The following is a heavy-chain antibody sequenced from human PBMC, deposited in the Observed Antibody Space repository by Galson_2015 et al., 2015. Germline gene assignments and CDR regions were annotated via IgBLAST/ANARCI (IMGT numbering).Heavy chain of an antibody. D-gene: IGHD3-22*01. CDR2: ISYDGSNK. CDR1: GFTFSSYA. V-gene: IGHV3-30-3*01. CDR3: ARDGIVKGDAFDI. Sequence: SLRLSCAASGFTFSSYAMHWVRQAPGKGLEWVAVISYDGSNKYYADSVKGRFTISRDNSKNTLYLQMNSLRAEDTAVYYCARDGIVKGDAFDIWGQGTMVTVSS. J-gene: IGHJ3*02.